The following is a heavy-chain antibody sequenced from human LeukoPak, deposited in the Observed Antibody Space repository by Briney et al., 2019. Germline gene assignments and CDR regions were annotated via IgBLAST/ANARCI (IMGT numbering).Heavy chain of an antibody. CDR1: GYAFTSYY. J-gene: IGHJ5*02. V-gene: IGHV1-46*01. CDR2: INPSGGST. D-gene: IGHD6-6*01. CDR3: ARGLLARDLKKGFDP. Sequence: ASVRVSCKASGYAFTSYYMRWVRQAPGQGLEWMGTINPSGGSTSYAQKFQGRVTMTRDTSTSTVYMELSSLRSEDTAVYYCARGLLARDLKKGFDPWGQGTLATVSS.